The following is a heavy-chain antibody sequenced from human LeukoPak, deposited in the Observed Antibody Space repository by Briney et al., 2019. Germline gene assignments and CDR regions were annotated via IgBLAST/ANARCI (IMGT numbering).Heavy chain of an antibody. J-gene: IGHJ5*02. Sequence: ASVKVSCKASGYTFTSYDINWVRQATGQGLEWMGWMNPNSGNTGYAQKFQGRVTITRNASISTAYMELSSLRSDDTAVHYCARVPVLRYFDWPMEFDPWGQGTLVTVSS. CDR1: GYTFTSYD. CDR3: ARVPVLRYFDWPMEFDP. D-gene: IGHD3-9*01. CDR2: MNPNSGNT. V-gene: IGHV1-8*03.